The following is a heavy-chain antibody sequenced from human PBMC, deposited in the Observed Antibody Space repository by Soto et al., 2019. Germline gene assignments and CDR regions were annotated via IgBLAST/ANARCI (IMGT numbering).Heavy chain of an antibody. CDR3: VRAAGYSGNDYVYYYGMDV. CDR2: ISSTSDYI. D-gene: IGHD5-12*01. CDR1: GFSFSSSS. V-gene: IGHV3-21*01. J-gene: IGHJ6*02. Sequence: GGSLRLSCAGSGFSFSSSSMNWVRQAPGKRLEWVSSISSTSDYIYYADSVKGRFTISRDNSKNTLYMQMNSLRDEDTAVYYCVRAAGYSGNDYVYYYGMDVWGQGTTVTVSS.